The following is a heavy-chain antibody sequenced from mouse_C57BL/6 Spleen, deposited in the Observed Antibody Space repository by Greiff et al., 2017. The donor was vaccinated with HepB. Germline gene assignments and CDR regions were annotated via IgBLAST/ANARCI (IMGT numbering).Heavy chain of an antibody. CDR3: AKSSLYYYAMDY. CDR1: GFSLTSYG. D-gene: IGHD1-2*01. CDR2: IWRGGST. Sequence: VKLVESGPGLVQPSQSLSITCTVSGFSLTSYGVHWVRQSPGKGLEWLGVIWRGGSTDYNAAFMSRLSITKDNSKSQVFFKMNSLQADDTAIYYCAKSSLYYYAMDYWGQGTSVTVSS. V-gene: IGHV2-5*01. J-gene: IGHJ4*01.